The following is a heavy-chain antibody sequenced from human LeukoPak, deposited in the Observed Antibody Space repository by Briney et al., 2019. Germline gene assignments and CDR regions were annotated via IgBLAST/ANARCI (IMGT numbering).Heavy chain of an antibody. CDR2: IYPGDSDT. CDR3: ARLDSGTYRDY. J-gene: IGHJ4*02. Sequence: GESLKISCKGSGYIFTSYWMGWVRQMPEKGLEWMGIIYPGDSDTRYSPSFQGQVTISADKSISTAYLRWSSLKASDTAMYYCARLDSGTYRDYWGQGTLVTVSS. D-gene: IGHD1-26*01. V-gene: IGHV5-51*01. CDR1: GYIFTSYW.